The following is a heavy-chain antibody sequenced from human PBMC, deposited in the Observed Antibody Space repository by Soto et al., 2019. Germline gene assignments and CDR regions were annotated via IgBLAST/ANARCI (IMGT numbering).Heavy chain of an antibody. CDR2: ITPLLGTA. CDR1: GDTFTGHA. D-gene: IGHD2-8*01. Sequence: QVQLVQSGAEVKKPGSSVRVSCKASGDTFTGHAITWVRQAPAQGLEWLGVITPLLGTANYAPNFQGRVTITADDSASTTFLDLTSLKFDDTAVDYCARLRLEPEGANIPLMFGLDVWGQGTTVTVSS. J-gene: IGHJ6*02. V-gene: IGHV1-69*01. CDR3: ARLRLEPEGANIPLMFGLDV.